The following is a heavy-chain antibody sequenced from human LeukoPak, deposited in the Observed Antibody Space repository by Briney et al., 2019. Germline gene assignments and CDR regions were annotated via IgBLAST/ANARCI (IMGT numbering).Heavy chain of an antibody. CDR1: GGSISSGGYY. D-gene: IGHD5-12*01. CDR3: ARDHRMVATWSGFDY. J-gene: IGHJ4*02. V-gene: IGHV4-31*03. Sequence: SQTLSLTCTVSGGSISSGGYYRSWIRQHPGTGLEWIGYIYYSGSTYYNPSLKSRVTISVDTSKNQFSLKLSSVTAADTAVYYCARDHRMVATWSGFDYWGQGTLVTVSS. CDR2: IYYSGST.